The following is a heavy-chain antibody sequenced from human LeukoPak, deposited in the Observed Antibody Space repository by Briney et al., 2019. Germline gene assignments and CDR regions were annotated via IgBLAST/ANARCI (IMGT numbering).Heavy chain of an antibody. V-gene: IGHV3-7*05. Sequence: PGGSLRLSCSAPGFIFSNYWMSWVRQAPGKGLEWVANINQDGREKYYVDSVKGRFTISRDNAKNSLSLQMNSLRAEDTALYYCARDKSYGDSEDYWGQGTLVTVSS. D-gene: IGHD4-17*01. J-gene: IGHJ4*02. CDR1: GFIFSNYW. CDR2: INQDGREK. CDR3: ARDKSYGDSEDY.